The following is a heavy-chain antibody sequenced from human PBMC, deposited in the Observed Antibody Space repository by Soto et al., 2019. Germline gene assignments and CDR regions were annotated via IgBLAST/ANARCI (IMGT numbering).Heavy chain of an antibody. CDR3: AREGAGRGRLDI. Sequence: SETLSPACHVSGGSVSCYYWSWIRQVPGKGRGWIGYMYCRGNTNYNPSLKSHVSIALDTPNNQFSLKRSSVTPADAAVYYCAREGAGRGRLDIWGLGTMVTVSS. J-gene: IGHJ3*02. V-gene: IGHV4-59*02. CDR1: GGSVSCYY. D-gene: IGHD6-13*01. CDR2: MYCRGNT.